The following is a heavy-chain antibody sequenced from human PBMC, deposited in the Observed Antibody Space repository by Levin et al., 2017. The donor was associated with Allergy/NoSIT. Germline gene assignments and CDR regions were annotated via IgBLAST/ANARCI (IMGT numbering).Heavy chain of an antibody. CDR2: IYHSGST. CDR1: GGSVSSGGYC. J-gene: IGHJ4*02. D-gene: IGHD6-13*01. Sequence: GSLRLSCTVSGGSVSSGGYCWSWIRQPPGKGLEWIGYIYHSGSTNYNPSLKSRVTILVDTSNNQFSLKLRSVTAADTAVYYCARASRSARSSWPYFFDQWGQGTLVTVSS. V-gene: IGHV4-61*08. CDR3: ARASRSARSSWPYFFDQ.